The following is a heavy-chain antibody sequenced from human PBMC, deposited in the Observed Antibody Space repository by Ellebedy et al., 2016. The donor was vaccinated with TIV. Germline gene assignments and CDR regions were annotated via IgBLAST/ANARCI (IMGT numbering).Heavy chain of an antibody. J-gene: IGHJ6*02. CDR1: GYSFTSYW. V-gene: IGHV5-10-1*01. CDR3: ATTTSSSSSYYYYAMDV. CDR2: IDPGDSFT. Sequence: GESLKISCKGSGYSFTSYWITWVRQMPGKGLEWMGRIDPGDSFTNSSPSFQGHVTISADKSIRSASLQWSSLKASDTAIYYCATTTSSSSSYYYYAMDVWGQGTTVTVSS. D-gene: IGHD6-6*01.